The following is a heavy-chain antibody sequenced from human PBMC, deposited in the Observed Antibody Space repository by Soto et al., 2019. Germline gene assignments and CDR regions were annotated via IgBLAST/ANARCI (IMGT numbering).Heavy chain of an antibody. CDR1: GFGFDEYG. J-gene: IGHJ5*02. Sequence: EVQLVESGGGVVRPGGSLRLSCAASGFGFDEYGRTWVRQGPGKGLEWVAAINSHGDSTTYADSVKGRFTISRDNAKNYLYLQMNSLRAEDTAFYYCARDHRWGYQYGDYGASWGQGTLVTVSS. CDR3: ARDHRWGYQYGDYGAS. D-gene: IGHD4-17*01. V-gene: IGHV3-20*04. CDR2: INSHGDST.